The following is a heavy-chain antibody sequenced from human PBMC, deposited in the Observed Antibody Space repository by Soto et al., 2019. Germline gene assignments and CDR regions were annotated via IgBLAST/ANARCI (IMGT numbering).Heavy chain of an antibody. Sequence: SETLSLTCAVYGGSFSGYYWSWIRQPPGKGLEWIGEINHSGSANYNPSLKSRVTISVDTSKNQFSLKLSSVTAADTAVYYCARDKYRRHYYYYGMDVWGQGTTVTVSS. J-gene: IGHJ6*02. V-gene: IGHV4-34*01. D-gene: IGHD3-16*02. CDR1: GGSFSGYY. CDR3: ARDKYRRHYYYYGMDV. CDR2: INHSGSA.